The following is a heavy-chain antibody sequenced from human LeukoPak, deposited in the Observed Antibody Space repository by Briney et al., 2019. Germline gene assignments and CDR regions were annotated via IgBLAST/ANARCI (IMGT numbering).Heavy chain of an antibody. J-gene: IGHJ4*02. Sequence: GGSLRLSCAAYGFTLSSYGMHWVRQAPGKGLEWVAVIWYDGSNKYYADSVKGRFTISRDNSKNTLYLQMNSLRAEDTAVYYCARDRAGTLDYWGQGTLVTVSS. D-gene: IGHD6-13*01. CDR1: GFTLSSYG. CDR2: IWYDGSNK. CDR3: ARDRAGTLDY. V-gene: IGHV3-33*01.